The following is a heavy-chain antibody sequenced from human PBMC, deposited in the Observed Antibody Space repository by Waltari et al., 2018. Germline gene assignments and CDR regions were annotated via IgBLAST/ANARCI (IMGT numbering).Heavy chain of an antibody. CDR1: GYAISSAYY. CDR3: ARHGDFPPGATTRLFDY. V-gene: IGHV4-38-2*01. Sequence: QVQLQESGPGLVKPSETLSLTCAVSGYAISSAYYWGWMRQPPGKGLEWIGSIYHSGSTYYNPSLKSRVTISVDTSKNQFSLKLSSVTAADTAVYYCARHGDFPPGATTRLFDYWGQGTLVTVSS. J-gene: IGHJ4*02. D-gene: IGHD5-12*01. CDR2: IYHSGST.